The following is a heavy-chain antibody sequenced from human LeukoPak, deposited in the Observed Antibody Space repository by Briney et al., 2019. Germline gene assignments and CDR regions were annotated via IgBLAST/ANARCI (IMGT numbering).Heavy chain of an antibody. D-gene: IGHD2-21*01. J-gene: IGHJ4*02. CDR1: GVSMSAYQ. Sequence: SETLSLTCTVSGVSMSAYQWSWVRQSPEKGLEWIGCSNTKVETSYNPSLKSRVTTSVDTSKSQFSLRLTSVTAADTAVYYCATSNDAKIAPFDHWGQGAPVTVSS. CDR2: SNTKVET. V-gene: IGHV4-4*09. CDR3: ATSNDAKIAPFDH.